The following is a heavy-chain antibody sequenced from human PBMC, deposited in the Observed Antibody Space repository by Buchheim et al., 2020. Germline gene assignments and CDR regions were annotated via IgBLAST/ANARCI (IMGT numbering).Heavy chain of an antibody. CDR3: ARDGVDTAIPYFQH. D-gene: IGHD5-18*01. CDR2: IYYSGTT. V-gene: IGHV4-31*03. J-gene: IGHJ1*01. Sequence: QVQLQESGPGLVKPSQTLSLTCTVSGGPISSGGYYWSRIRQHPGKGLEWLGYIYYSGTTYYNPSLKSRLTISVDTSKNQFSLKLGSGTAADAAVYYCARDGVDTAIPYFQHWGQGTL. CDR1: GGPISSGGYY.